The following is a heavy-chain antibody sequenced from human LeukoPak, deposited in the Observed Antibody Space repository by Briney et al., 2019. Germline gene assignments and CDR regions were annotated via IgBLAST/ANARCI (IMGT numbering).Heavy chain of an antibody. V-gene: IGHV4-39*01. Sequence: SETLSLTCTVSGGSISSSSYYWGWIRQPPGKGLEWIGSIYYSGSTYYNPYLKSRVTISVDTSKNQFSLKLSSVTAADTAVYYCARRAVAGPFDYWGQGTLVTVSS. D-gene: IGHD6-19*01. CDR1: GGSISSSSYY. J-gene: IGHJ4*02. CDR2: IYYSGST. CDR3: ARRAVAGPFDY.